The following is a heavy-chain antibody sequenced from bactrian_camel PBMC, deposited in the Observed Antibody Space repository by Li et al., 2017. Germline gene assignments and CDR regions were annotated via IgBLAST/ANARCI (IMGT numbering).Heavy chain of an antibody. CDR2: IYDDGGAGT. CDR3: AARLRCYRDPVILSAPFDY. J-gene: IGHJ6*01. V-gene: IGHV3S1*01. D-gene: IGHD4*01. Sequence: HVQLVESGGGSAQVGESLRLSCVISGLDFSRHCFGWFRQAPGKEREGVAAIYDDGGAGTYYADSVKGRFTISRDKTQEGENHTVYLKMNSLQLDDPAMYFCAARLRCYRDPVILSAPFDYFGQGTQVTVS. CDR1: GLDFSRHC.